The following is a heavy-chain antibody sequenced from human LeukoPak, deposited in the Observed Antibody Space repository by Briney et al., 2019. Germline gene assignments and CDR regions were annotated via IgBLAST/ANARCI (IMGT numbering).Heavy chain of an antibody. V-gene: IGHV4-34*01. J-gene: IGHJ3*02. CDR3: ARRDTGHFDI. Sequence: SETLSLTCAVYGGSFSGYYWSWIRQPPGKGLEWIGSIYYSGSTYYNPSLKSRVTISVDTSKNQFSLKLSSVTAADTAVYYCARRDTGHFDIWGQGTMVTVSS. CDR1: GGSFSGYY. CDR2: IYYSGST. D-gene: IGHD1-14*01.